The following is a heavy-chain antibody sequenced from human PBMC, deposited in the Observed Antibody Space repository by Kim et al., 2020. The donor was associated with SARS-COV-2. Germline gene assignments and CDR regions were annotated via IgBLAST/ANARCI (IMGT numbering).Heavy chain of an antibody. J-gene: IGHJ3*02. D-gene: IGHD1-7*01. CDR3: ARGRSYNWNFLDAFDI. Sequence: ALNFQGRVTITADKSTSTAYMELSSLTSEDTAVYYCARGRSYNWNFLDAFDIWGQGTMVTVSS. V-gene: IGHV1-69*04.